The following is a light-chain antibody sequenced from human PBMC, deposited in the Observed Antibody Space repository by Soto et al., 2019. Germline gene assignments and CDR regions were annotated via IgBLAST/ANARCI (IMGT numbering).Light chain of an antibody. J-gene: IGKJ1*01. CDR3: QQYGSSRWT. Sequence: EIVLTQSRGTLSLSPGEGATLSCRASQSISSSYLAWYQHNRGQAPRLLIYGASTRAAGTPDRFSGSGSGTDFTLTISRLEPGDFAVYYCQQYGSSRWTFGQGTKV. CDR1: QSISSSY. CDR2: GAS. V-gene: IGKV3-20*01.